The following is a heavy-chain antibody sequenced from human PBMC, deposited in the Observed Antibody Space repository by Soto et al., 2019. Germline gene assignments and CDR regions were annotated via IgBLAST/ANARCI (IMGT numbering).Heavy chain of an antibody. J-gene: IGHJ3*02. Sequence: GGSLRLSCAASGFTFSSYSMNWVRQAPGKGLEWVSYISSSSSTIYYADSVKGRFTISRDNAKNSLYLQMNSLRAEDTAVYYCARDRLEWWSNGAFDIWGQGTMVTV. CDR3: ARDRLEWWSNGAFDI. D-gene: IGHD2-15*01. CDR1: GFTFSSYS. CDR2: ISSSSSTI. V-gene: IGHV3-48*01.